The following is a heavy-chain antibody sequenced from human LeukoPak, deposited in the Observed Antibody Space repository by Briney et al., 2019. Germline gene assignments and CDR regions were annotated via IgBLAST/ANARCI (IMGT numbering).Heavy chain of an antibody. V-gene: IGHV1-69*06. Sequence: GASVKVSCKASGYTFTSYDINWVRQAPGQGLEWMGEIIPIFGTTNYAQKLQGRVTITADKSTSTASMALSSLRSEDTAVYYCARRFRSNGVCYHDRGAFDIWGQGTMVTVSS. CDR2: IIPIFGTT. J-gene: IGHJ3*02. D-gene: IGHD2-8*01. CDR3: ARRFRSNGVCYHDRGAFDI. CDR1: GYTFTSYD.